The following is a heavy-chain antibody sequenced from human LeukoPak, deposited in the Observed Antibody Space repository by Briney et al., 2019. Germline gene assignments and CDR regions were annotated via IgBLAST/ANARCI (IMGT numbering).Heavy chain of an antibody. Sequence: SETLSLTCAVYGGSLSGYYWSWIRQPPGKGLEWIGEINHSGSTNYNPSLKSRVTISADTSKNQFSLHLSSVSAADTAAYYCASWGASHHSFDYWGQGTLVTVSS. J-gene: IGHJ4*02. V-gene: IGHV4-34*01. D-gene: IGHD1-26*01. CDR2: INHSGST. CDR3: ASWGASHHSFDY. CDR1: GGSLSGYY.